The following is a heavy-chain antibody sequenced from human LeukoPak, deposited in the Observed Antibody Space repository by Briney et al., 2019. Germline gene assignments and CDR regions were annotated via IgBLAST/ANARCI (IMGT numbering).Heavy chain of an antibody. D-gene: IGHD3-10*01. Sequence: GGSLRLSCAASGFTFRSYAMSWVRQAPGKGLEWVSAISGSGGSTYYADSVKGRFTISRDNSKNTLYLQMNSLRAEDTAVYYCAKVKETTMVRGVLDYWGQGTLVTVSS. J-gene: IGHJ4*02. CDR3: AKVKETTMVRGVLDY. CDR2: ISGSGGST. V-gene: IGHV3-23*01. CDR1: GFTFRSYA.